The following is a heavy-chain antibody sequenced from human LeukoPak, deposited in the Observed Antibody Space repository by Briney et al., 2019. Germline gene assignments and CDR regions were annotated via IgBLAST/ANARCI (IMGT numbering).Heavy chain of an antibody. CDR1: GFTFSSYA. J-gene: IGHJ3*02. CDR3: AKIPYSSGWYAFDDAFDI. Sequence: GGSLRLSCAASGFTFSSYAMSWVRQAPGKGLEWVSAISGSGGSTYYADSVKGRFTISRDNSKNTLYLQMNSLRAEDTAVYYCAKIPYSSGWYAFDDAFDIWGQGTMVTVSS. V-gene: IGHV3-23*01. D-gene: IGHD6-19*01. CDR2: ISGSGGST.